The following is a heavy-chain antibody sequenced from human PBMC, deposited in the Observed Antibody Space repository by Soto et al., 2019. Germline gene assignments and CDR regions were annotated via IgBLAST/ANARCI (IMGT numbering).Heavy chain of an antibody. V-gene: IGHV2-5*01. D-gene: IGHD5-12*01. J-gene: IGHJ4*02. CDR3: AHSDVGYEITSFDF. CDR2: IYYNDDR. CDR1: GFSFTSAGVA. Sequence: QITLQESGPTLVKPTQTLTLTCTFSGFSFTSAGVAVGWIRQTPGGALEWLTLIYYNDDRRFSPSLKTRLTITGDTSKDQVVLSLTNVDPVDTANYFGAHSDVGYEITSFDFWGQGIQVTVSS.